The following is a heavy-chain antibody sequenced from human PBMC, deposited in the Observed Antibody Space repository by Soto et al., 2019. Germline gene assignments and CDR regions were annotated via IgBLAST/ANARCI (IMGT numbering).Heavy chain of an antibody. Sequence: QVQLQQSGPGLVKPSQTLSLTCAISGDSVSSNSVAWNWIRQSPSRGLEWLGRTYYRSKWYNDYGVTVKGRITINPDTYKNQFSLQLNSVNPEDTAVYYCARGRFNVFGIWGQGTMVTVSS. J-gene: IGHJ3*02. D-gene: IGHD3-3*01. CDR3: ARGRFNVFGI. CDR1: GDSVSSNSVA. V-gene: IGHV6-1*01. CDR2: TYYRSKWYN.